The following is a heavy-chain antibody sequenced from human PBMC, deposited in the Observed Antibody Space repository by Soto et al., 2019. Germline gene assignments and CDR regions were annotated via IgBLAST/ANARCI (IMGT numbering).Heavy chain of an antibody. CDR2: IDTRGGSA. CDR1: GYIFTRYN. V-gene: IGHV1-46*01. J-gene: IGHJ3*02. D-gene: IGHD3-10*02. CDR3: ARDLPRDLVRGSFDI. Sequence: QAQLVQSGAEVKKPGASANISCKASGYIFTRYNIHWVRQAPGQGLEWMGIIDTRGGSADYTQRFQGRVTMTRDTSTGTVYMELSSLGSEDTAVYYCARDLPRDLVRGSFDIWGQGTLVTVSS.